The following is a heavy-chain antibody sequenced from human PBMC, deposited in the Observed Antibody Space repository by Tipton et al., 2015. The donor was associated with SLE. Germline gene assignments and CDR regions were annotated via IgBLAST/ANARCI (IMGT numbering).Heavy chain of an antibody. Sequence: SLRLSCAASGFTFSSYWMHWVRQPPGKGLEWVSGFSGNGRSIYYADSVKGRFTVSRDNSKSTLYLQMNSLRANDTAVYFCVRHPASYPYFDSWGQGTVVTVSS. V-gene: IGHV3-21*04. CDR2: FSGNGRSI. J-gene: IGHJ4*02. CDR3: VRHPASYPYFDS. CDR1: GFTFSSYW.